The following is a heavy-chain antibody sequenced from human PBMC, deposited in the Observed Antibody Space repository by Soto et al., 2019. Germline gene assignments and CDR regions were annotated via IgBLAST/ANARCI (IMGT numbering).Heavy chain of an antibody. CDR3: STGGYFLDY. V-gene: IGHV3-15*01. CDR2: IKSKTDGETT. J-gene: IGHJ4*02. CDR1: GFTFSNAW. Sequence: GGSLRLSCAGSGFTFSNAWMNWVRQAPGKGLEWVGRIKSKTDGETTDYAVPVKGRFTISRDDSKNTVYLQMNNLKTEDTAVYYCSTGGYFLDYWGQGTLVTVSS. D-gene: IGHD3-16*01.